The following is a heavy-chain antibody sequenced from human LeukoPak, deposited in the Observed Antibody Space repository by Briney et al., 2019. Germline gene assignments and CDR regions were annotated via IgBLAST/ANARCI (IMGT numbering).Heavy chain of an antibody. CDR1: GGSISSGGYS. CDR2: IYHSGST. D-gene: IGHD5-24*01. J-gene: IGHJ4*02. CDR3: ASKRGGYNPFIDY. Sequence: PSETLSLTCAVSGGSISSGGYSWSWIRQPPGKGLEWIGYIYHSGSTYYNPSLKSRVTVSVDRSKNQFSLKLSSVTAADTAVYYCASKRGGYNPFIDYWGQGTLVTVSS. V-gene: IGHV4-30-2*01.